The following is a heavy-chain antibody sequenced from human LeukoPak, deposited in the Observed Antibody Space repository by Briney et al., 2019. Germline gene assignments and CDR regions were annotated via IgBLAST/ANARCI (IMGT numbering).Heavy chain of an antibody. V-gene: IGHV3-30*02. D-gene: IGHD3-10*01. CDR2: IRYDGSNK. J-gene: IGHJ4*02. CDR1: GFTFSSYG. CDR3: AKARVRGVTLFDY. Sequence: PGGSLRLSCAASGFTFSSYGMHWVRQAPGKGLEWGAFIRYDGSNKYYADSVKGRSTISRDNSKNTLYLQMNSLRAEDTAVYYCAKARVRGVTLFDYWGQGTLVTVSS.